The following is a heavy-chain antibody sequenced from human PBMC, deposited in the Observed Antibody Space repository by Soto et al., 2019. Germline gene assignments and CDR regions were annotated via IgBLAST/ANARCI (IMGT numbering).Heavy chain of an antibody. J-gene: IGHJ3*02. CDR3: ANDSVAGTVWGAFDI. CDR1: GFTFDDYA. Sequence: HPGGSLRLSCAASGFTFDDYAMHWVRQAPGKGLEWVSGISWNSGSIGYADSVKGRFTISRDNAKNSLYLQMNSLRAEDTALYYCANDSVAGTVWGAFDIWGQGTMVTVSS. CDR2: ISWNSGSI. V-gene: IGHV3-9*01. D-gene: IGHD6-19*01.